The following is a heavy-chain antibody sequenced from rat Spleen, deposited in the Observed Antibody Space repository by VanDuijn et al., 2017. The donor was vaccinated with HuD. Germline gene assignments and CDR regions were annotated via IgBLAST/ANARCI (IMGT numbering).Heavy chain of an antibody. J-gene: IGHJ4*01. CDR2: INSDGGST. V-gene: IGHV5-31*01. CDR1: GFTFNNFW. Sequence: EVQLVESGGGLVQPGRSLKLSCVASGFTFNNFWMSWIRQAPGKGLEWVASINSDGGSTYYPDSVKGRFTISRDNAENTVYLQMNSLRSEDTATYYCARLKTGYYVMDAWGQGASVTVSS. D-gene: IGHD5-1*01. CDR3: ARLKTGYYVMDA.